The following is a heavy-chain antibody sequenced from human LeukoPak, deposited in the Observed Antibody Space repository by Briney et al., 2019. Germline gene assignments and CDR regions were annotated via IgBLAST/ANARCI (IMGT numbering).Heavy chain of an antibody. D-gene: IGHD6-13*01. V-gene: IGHV4-59*08. CDR1: GGSISSYY. J-gene: IGHJ5*02. Sequence: PSETLSLTCTVSGGSISSYYWSWIRQPPGKGLERIGYIYYSGSTNYNPSLKSRVIISVDTSKNQFSLRLSSVTAADTAVYYCARHGYSSNWYVNWFDPWGQGTLVTVSS. CDR3: ARHGYSSNWYVNWFDP. CDR2: IYYSGST.